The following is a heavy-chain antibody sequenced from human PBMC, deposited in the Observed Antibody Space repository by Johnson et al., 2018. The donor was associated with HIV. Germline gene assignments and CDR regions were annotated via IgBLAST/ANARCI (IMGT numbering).Heavy chain of an antibody. V-gene: IGHV3-7*01. CDR2: IKQDGSDK. J-gene: IGHJ3*02. CDR1: GFTFSDYY. D-gene: IGHD3-3*01. Sequence: VQLVESGGGLVKPGGSLRLSCAASGFTFSDYYMSWIRQAPGQGLEWVANIKQDGSDKHSVDSGKGRFTISRDNAKNSLYLQMSSLRGEDMAVYYCARERWSSYFGAFDIWGQGTMVTLSS. CDR3: ARERWSSYFGAFDI.